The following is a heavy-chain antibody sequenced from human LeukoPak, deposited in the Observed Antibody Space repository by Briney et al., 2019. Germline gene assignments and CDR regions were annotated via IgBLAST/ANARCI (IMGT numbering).Heavy chain of an antibody. CDR2: ISSSGSTI. D-gene: IGHD4-17*01. CDR1: GSTFSRQQ. CDR3: ARNYGDYSYYFNK. Sequence: GESQTLSCPASGSTFSRQQINWVRQPPGKGLEWVSYISSSGSTIYYADSVKGRFTISRDNAKNSLYLQMNSLRAEDTAVYYCARNYGDYSYYFNKWGQGTLVTVSS. J-gene: IGHJ4*02. V-gene: IGHV3-48*03.